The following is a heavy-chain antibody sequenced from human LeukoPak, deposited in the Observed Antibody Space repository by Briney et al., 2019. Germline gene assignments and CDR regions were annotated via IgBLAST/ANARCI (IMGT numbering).Heavy chain of an antibody. V-gene: IGHV1-24*01. CDR3: ARRYDILTGPLGGYDY. D-gene: IGHD3-9*01. CDR2: FDPEDGET. J-gene: IGHJ4*02. Sequence: ASVKVSCKVSGYTLTELSMHWVRQAPGKGLEWMGGFDPEDGETIYAQKFQGRVTMTEDTSTDTAYMELSSLRSEDTAVYYCARRYDILTGPLGGYDYWGQGTLVTVSS. CDR1: GYTLTELS.